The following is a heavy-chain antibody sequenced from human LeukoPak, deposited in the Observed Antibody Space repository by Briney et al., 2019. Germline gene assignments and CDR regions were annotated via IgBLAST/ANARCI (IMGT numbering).Heavy chain of an antibody. V-gene: IGHV3-23*01. J-gene: IGHJ4*02. CDR3: ARETKRRITMIVVVNHFDY. Sequence: GGSLRLSCAASGFTFSSYAMSWVRQAPGKGLEWVSAISGSGGSTSYAQKFQGRVTMTRDTSTSTVYMELSSLRSEDTAVYYCARETKRRITMIVVVNHFDYWGQGTLVTVSS. CDR2: ISGSGGST. D-gene: IGHD3-22*01. CDR1: GFTFSSYA.